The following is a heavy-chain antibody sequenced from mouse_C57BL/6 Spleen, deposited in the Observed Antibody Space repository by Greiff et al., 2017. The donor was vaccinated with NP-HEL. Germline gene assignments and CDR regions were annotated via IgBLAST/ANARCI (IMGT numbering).Heavy chain of an antibody. CDR2: ISSGSSTI. Sequence: EVQRVESGGGLVKPGGSLKLSCAASGFTFSDYGMHRVRQAPEKGLEWVAYISSGSSTIYYADTVKGRFTISRDNAKNTLFLQMTSLRSEDTAMYYCARGYYSNYGWFAYWGQGTLVTVSA. CDR3: ARGYYSNYGWFAY. V-gene: IGHV5-17*01. CDR1: GFTFSDYG. J-gene: IGHJ3*01. D-gene: IGHD2-5*01.